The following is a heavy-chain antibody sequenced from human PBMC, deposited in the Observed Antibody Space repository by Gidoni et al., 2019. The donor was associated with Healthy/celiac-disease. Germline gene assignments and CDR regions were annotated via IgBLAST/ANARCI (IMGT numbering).Heavy chain of an antibody. CDR1: GCTFSSDA. V-gene: IGHV3-23*01. D-gene: IGHD6-19*01. CDR3: TRPGSAWYFHY. Sequence: EVQLLESGGGLVQPGGSLRLSCAASGCTFSSDAMPWVRQAPGKGLEWVSAISGSGDTTYYAASVKGRFTISRDISKNTLFLHMNSLRAEDTAVYYCTRPGSAWYFHYWGQGTLVTVSS. J-gene: IGHJ4*02. CDR2: ISGSGDTT.